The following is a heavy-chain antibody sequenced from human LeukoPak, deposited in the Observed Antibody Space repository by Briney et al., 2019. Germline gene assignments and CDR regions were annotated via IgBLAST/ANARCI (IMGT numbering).Heavy chain of an antibody. D-gene: IGHD4-17*01. J-gene: IGHJ4*02. CDR3: AKDRTVTTTYFDY. CDR2: ISGSGGST. Sequence: GGSLRLSCAVSGFSISNYWMTWVRQAPGKGLEWVSAISGSGGSTYYADSVKGRFTISRDNSKNTLYLQMNSLRAEDTAVCYCAKDRTVTTTYFDYWGQGTLVTVSS. V-gene: IGHV3-23*01. CDR1: GFSISNYW.